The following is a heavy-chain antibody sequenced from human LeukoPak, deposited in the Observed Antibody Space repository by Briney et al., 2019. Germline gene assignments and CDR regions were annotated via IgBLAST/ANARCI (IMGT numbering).Heavy chain of an antibody. CDR1: GFTFDDYA. CDR3: TKDITSSQNAFDI. CDR2: ISWNSGSI. D-gene: IGHD6-19*01. J-gene: IGHJ3*02. V-gene: IGHV3-9*01. Sequence: GGSLRLSCAVSGFTFDDYAMHWVRQVPGKGLEWVSGISWNSGSIGYADSVKGRFTISRDNAKNSLYLQMRSLRPDDTALYYCTKDITSSQNAFDIWGQGTTVTVSS.